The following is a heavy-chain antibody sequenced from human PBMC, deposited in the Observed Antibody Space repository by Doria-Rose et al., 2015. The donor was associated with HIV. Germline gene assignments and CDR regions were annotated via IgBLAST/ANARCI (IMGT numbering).Heavy chain of an antibody. Sequence: QITLKESGPALVKPTETLTLTCTVSGVSLSSPGMGVSWIGQPPGKALEWLANIFSDNERSYKTSLKSRLTISRGTSKSQVVITMTDMDRVDTATYYCARIKSSRWYHKYYFDFWGQGTLVIVSA. CDR1: GVSLSSPGMG. CDR3: ARIKSSRWYHKYYFDF. J-gene: IGHJ4*02. D-gene: IGHD6-13*01. CDR2: IFSDNER. V-gene: IGHV2-26*01.